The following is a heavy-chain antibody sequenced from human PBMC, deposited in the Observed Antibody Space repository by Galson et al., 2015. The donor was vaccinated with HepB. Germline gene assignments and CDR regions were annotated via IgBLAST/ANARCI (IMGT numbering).Heavy chain of an antibody. CDR1: GGSISSDDFY. CDR3: ARGMVAAPKHWFDS. D-gene: IGHD2-15*01. V-gene: IGHV4-30-4*01. CDR2: IHYSGIS. Sequence: TLSLTCTVSGGSISSDDFYWTWIRQSPGKGLEWIGYIHYSGISYYNPSLKSRVTISEDMSKNQFSLRLSSVTAADTAVYYCARGMVAAPKHWFDSWGQGALVTGSS. J-gene: IGHJ5*01.